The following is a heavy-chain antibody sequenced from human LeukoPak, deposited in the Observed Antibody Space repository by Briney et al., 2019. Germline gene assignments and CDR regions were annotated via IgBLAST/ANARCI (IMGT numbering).Heavy chain of an antibody. V-gene: IGHV4-4*07. J-gene: IGHJ4*02. CDR2: IYTTGKT. CDR3: SRHGYTASQYFLDV. Sequence: SETLSLTCTVSSGSINSYYWGWVRQPAGRGLEWIGRIYTTGKTDYNPSLKSRLTMSVDTSKRQFSLNLRSVTASATAIYYCSRHGYTASQYFLDVWSQGTLVSV. D-gene: IGHD3-16*01. CDR1: SGSINSYY.